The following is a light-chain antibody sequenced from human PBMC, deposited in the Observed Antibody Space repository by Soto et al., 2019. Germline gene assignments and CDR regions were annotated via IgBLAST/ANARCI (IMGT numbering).Light chain of an antibody. CDR1: TSDVGAYSF. V-gene: IGLV2-11*01. Sequence: QSVLTQPRSVSGSPGQSITISCTGSTSDVGAYSFASWYQQHPGAAPKLLIHDVNKRPPGVPDRFSASKSGNTASLTISGLQAEDDAYYFCCSYARAYRYVFGSGPNVTVL. CDR3: CSYARAYRYV. CDR2: DVN. J-gene: IGLJ1*01.